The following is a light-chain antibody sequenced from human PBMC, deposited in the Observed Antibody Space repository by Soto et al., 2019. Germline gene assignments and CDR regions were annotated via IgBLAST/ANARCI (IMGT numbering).Light chain of an antibody. CDR2: WAS. J-gene: IGKJ2*01. V-gene: IGKV4-1*01. Sequence: DIVMTQSPDSLAVSLGERATINCKSSQSVLYSSNNKNYLAWYQQKPGQPPKLLIYWASTRESGVPDRFSGSGSGTDFTLTISSLQAADVAVYYCQQDYSTPYTFGQWTKLEIK. CDR1: QSVLYSSNNKNY. CDR3: QQDYSTPYT.